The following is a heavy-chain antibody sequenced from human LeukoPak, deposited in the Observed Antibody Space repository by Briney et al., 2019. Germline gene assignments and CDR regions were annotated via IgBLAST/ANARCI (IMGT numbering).Heavy chain of an antibody. Sequence: WASVKVSCKASGYTFTSYGISWVRQAPGQGLEWMGWISAYNGNTNYAQKLQGRVTMTTDTSTSTAYMELRSLRSDDTAVYYCARVGPTLRITMAPYSSWFDPWGQGTLVTVSS. CDR2: ISAYNGNT. V-gene: IGHV1-18*01. CDR1: GYTFTSYG. CDR3: ARVGPTLRITMAPYSSWFDP. J-gene: IGHJ5*02. D-gene: IGHD3-10*01.